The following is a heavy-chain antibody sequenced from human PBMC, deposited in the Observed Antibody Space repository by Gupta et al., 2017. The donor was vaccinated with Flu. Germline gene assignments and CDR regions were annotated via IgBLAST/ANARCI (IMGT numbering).Heavy chain of an antibody. J-gene: IGHJ4*02. CDR1: GYSFPTYA. Sequence: QVQLVQSGAEVKKPGASVKVSCKGIGYSFPTYATHWVRQAPGQSLEWMGWITPGTGARTYSQKFQGRVSLSTNTSANTAYMELSGLRSDDTAVYYCARERAGCAGYSCYGSGYWGQGTLITVSS. V-gene: IGHV1-3*01. D-gene: IGHD2-15*01. CDR2: ITPGTGAR. CDR3: ARERAGCAGYSCYGSGY.